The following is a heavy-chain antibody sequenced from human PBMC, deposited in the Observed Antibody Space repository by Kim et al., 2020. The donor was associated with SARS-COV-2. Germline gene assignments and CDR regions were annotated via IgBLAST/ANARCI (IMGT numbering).Heavy chain of an antibody. J-gene: IGHJ4*01. CDR3: SKNVSYGSSVDY. CDR2: ISGSGANT. CDR1: GFTFSTYA. D-gene: IGHD3-10*01. V-gene: IGHV3-23*01. Sequence: GGSLRLSCAVSGFTFSTYAMNWVRQAPGKGLEWVAAISGSGANTHYADSVKGRVTISSANSDNTLTPQLNSNSVDDTAASYCSKNVSYGSSVDYWRHGTL.